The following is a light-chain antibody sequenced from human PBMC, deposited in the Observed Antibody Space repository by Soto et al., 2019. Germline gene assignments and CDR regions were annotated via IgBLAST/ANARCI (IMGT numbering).Light chain of an antibody. CDR1: QSVGSD. CDR2: GAS. Sequence: EIVMTQSPATLSVSPGERVSLSCRASQSVGSDLAWYLQKPGQAPSLLVYGASTRATGMPARFSGSGSGTEFTLAISSLQSEDFAVYYCQQYNNWPHTFGQGTKLVIK. CDR3: QQYNNWPHT. J-gene: IGKJ2*01. V-gene: IGKV3-15*01.